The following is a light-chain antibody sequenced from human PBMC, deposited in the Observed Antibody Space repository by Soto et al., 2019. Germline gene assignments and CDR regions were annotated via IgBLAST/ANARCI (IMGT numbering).Light chain of an antibody. V-gene: IGKV1D-12*01. CDR3: QQADTFPIT. Sequence: DIQMIQSPSSVSASVGDRVTVTCRASQGISRSLAWYQQKPGKAPKLLIYSASSLQSGVPSRFSGSGFGTDFTLTISSLQPEDFATYYCQQADTFPITFGQGTRLEIK. J-gene: IGKJ5*01. CDR1: QGISRS. CDR2: SAS.